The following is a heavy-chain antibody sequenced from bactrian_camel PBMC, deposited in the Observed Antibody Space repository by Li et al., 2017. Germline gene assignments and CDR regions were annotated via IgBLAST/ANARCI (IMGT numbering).Heavy chain of an antibody. V-gene: IGHV3S55*01. CDR1: GYRYASYC. J-gene: IGHJ4*01. D-gene: IGHD2*01. Sequence: SGGGSVQAGGSLRLSCAASGYRYASYCMGWFRQAPGKEREGVASISTDGIPTYADSVKGRFTISRDNSKNILYLQMNRLRSEDTALYICAKGRPGGDWPHYWGQGTQVTVS. CDR2: ISTDGIP. CDR3: AKGRPGGDWPHY.